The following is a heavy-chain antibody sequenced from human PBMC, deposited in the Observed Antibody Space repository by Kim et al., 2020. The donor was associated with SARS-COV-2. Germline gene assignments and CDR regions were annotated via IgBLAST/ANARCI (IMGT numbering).Heavy chain of an antibody. CDR2: T. CDR3: ASGSGSSLFDY. D-gene: IGHD3-10*01. V-gene: IGHV3-53*01. J-gene: IGHJ4*02. Sequence: TYYADSVKGRFTISRDNSKNTLYLQMNSLRAEDTAVYYCASGSGSSLFDYWGQGTLVTVSS.